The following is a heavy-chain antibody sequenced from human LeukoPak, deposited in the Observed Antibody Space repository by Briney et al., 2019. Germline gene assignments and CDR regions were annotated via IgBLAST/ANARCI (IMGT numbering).Heavy chain of an antibody. CDR2: ISSSGSST. J-gene: IGHJ4*02. CDR1: GFTFSSYA. CDR3: APPLRSSSFDY. D-gene: IGHD6-13*01. Sequence: TGGSLRLSCAASGFTFSSYAMSWVRQAPGKGLKWVSDISSSGSSTYYADSVKGRFTISRDNSKNTLYLQMNSLRAEDTAVYFCAPPLRSSSFDYWGQGTLVTVSS. V-gene: IGHV3-23*01.